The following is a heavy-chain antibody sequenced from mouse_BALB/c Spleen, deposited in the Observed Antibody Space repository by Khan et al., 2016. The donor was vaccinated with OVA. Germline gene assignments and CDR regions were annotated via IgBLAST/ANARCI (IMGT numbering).Heavy chain of an antibody. J-gene: IGHJ3*01. CDR3: ARAWAAWFPY. V-gene: IGHV1-77*01. CDR2: IYPGSDNT. CDR1: GYTFTDYN. Sequence: VELVESGAELARPGASVKLSCKTSGYTFTDYNINWMRQRTGQGLEWIGEIYPGSDNTFYNEKFRGKATLTADKSSSTAYMELSSLTSEDSAVCFCARAWAAWFPYWGQGTLVTVSA.